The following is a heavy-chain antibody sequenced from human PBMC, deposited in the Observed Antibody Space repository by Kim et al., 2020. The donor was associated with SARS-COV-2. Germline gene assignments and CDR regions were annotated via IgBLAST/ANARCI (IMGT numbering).Heavy chain of an antibody. V-gene: IGHV1-69*13. D-gene: IGHD5-12*01. Sequence: SVKVSCKASGGTFSSYAISWVRQAPGQGLEWMGGIIPIFGTANYAQKFQGRVTITADESTSTAYMELSSLRSEDTAVYYCAGTQLVATIIGYYYYGMDVWGQGTTVTLSS. CDR3: AGTQLVATIIGYYYYGMDV. CDR1: GGTFSSYA. J-gene: IGHJ6*02. CDR2: IIPIFGTA.